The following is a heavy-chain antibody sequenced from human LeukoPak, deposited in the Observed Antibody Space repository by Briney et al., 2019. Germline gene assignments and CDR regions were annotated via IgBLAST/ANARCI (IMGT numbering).Heavy chain of an antibody. CDR1: GFTFSSYA. CDR3: AKVKYYYDSSGYYPDY. D-gene: IGHD3-22*01. CDR2: ISGSGGST. Sequence: PGGSLRLSCAASGFTFSSYAMSWVRQAPGKGLEWVSAISGSGGSTYYADSVKGRFTISRDNSKNTLYLQMNSLRAEDTAVYYCAKVKYYYDSSGYYPDYWGQGTLVTVSS. V-gene: IGHV3-23*01. J-gene: IGHJ4*02.